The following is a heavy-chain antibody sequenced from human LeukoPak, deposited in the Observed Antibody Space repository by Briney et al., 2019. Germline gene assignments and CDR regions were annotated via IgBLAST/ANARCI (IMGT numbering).Heavy chain of an antibody. CDR1: GFTFSDYY. Sequence: GGSLRLSCAASGFTFSDYYMGWIRQAPGKGLEWVSYISSSGSTLYYADSVKGRFTISRDNAKNSLFLQMNSLRAEGTAVFYCARGTYYDFWSGSSNSYYFDYWGQGTLVTVSS. J-gene: IGHJ4*02. V-gene: IGHV3-11*01. CDR3: ARGTYYDFWSGSSNSYYFDY. CDR2: ISSSGSTL. D-gene: IGHD3-3*01.